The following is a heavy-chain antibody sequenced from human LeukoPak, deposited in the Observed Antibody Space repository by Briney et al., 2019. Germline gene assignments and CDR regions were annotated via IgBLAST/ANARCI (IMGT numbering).Heavy chain of an antibody. CDR2: IYYSGST. J-gene: IGHJ4*02. V-gene: IGHV4-39*01. Sequence: PSETLSLTCTVSGGSISSSSYYWGWIRQPPGKGLEWIGSIYYSGSTYYNPSLKSRVTISVDTSKNQFSLKLSSVTAADTAVYYCAGPLRYFDWWNWGQGTLVTVSS. CDR3: AGPLRYFDWWN. CDR1: GGSISSSSYY. D-gene: IGHD3-9*01.